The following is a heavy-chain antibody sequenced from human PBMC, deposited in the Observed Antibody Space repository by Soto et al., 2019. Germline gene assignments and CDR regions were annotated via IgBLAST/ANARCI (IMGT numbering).Heavy chain of an antibody. CDR1: GYSFTSYW. CDR2: IYPGDSDT. J-gene: IGHJ5*02. V-gene: IGHV5-51*01. Sequence: GESLKISCKGSGYSFTSYWIGWVRQMPGKGLEWMGIIYPGDSDTMYSPSFQGQVIISADLSSTTTYLQWSSLKASDTAIYYCARQHGVDLANGWIDPWGQGTLVTVSS. CDR3: ARQHGVDLANGWIDP. D-gene: IGHD2-8*01.